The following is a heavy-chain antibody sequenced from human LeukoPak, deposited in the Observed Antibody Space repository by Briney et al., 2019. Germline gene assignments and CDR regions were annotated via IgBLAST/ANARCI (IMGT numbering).Heavy chain of an antibody. Sequence: ASVKVSCKASGYTFTVYYMHWVRQAPGQGLEWMGWVNPNSGGTNYAQKFQGRVTMTRDTSISTAYMELSRLRSDDTAVYYCARGSRGYYDSSAYPIDGYWGQGTLVTVSS. J-gene: IGHJ4*02. D-gene: IGHD3-22*01. CDR2: VNPNSGGT. CDR3: ARGSRGYYDSSAYPIDGY. CDR1: GYTFTVYY. V-gene: IGHV1-2*02.